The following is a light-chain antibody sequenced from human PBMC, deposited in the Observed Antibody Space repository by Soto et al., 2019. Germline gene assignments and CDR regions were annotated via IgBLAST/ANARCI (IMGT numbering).Light chain of an antibody. Sequence: QSALTQPASVSGSPGQSITITCTGTTSDVWVSWYQQHPGKAPKLIIYEGSKRPSGVSNRFSGSKSGNTASLTISGLQAEDEADYYCCSYAGSGTPYVFGTGTKVTVL. CDR1: TSDVW. V-gene: IGLV2-23*01. CDR3: CSYAGSGTPYV. CDR2: EGS. J-gene: IGLJ1*01.